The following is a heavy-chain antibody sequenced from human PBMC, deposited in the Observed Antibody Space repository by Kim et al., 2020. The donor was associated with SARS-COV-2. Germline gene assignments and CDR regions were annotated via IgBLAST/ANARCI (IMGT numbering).Heavy chain of an antibody. Sequence: STYSNPSLKSRVTRSVDTSKNRFSLKLSSVTAADTAVYYCARHEKNWFDPWGQGTLVTVSS. V-gene: IGHV4-39*01. CDR2: ST. J-gene: IGHJ5*02. CDR3: ARHEKNWFDP.